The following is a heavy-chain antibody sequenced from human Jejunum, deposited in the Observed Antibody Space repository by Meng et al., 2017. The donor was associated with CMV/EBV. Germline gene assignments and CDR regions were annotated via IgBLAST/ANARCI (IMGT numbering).Heavy chain of an antibody. J-gene: IGHJ4*02. CDR1: DHY. V-gene: IGHV3-72*01. Sequence: DHYMDWVRQAPGKGLEWVGRIRNKVKSYTTEYAASVKGRFTISRDDSKNSLYLQMNSLKTEDTAIYYCATLGYCSGARCYNSDYWGQGTLVTVSS. D-gene: IGHD2-2*02. CDR3: ATLGYCSGARCYNSDY. CDR2: IRNKVKSYTT.